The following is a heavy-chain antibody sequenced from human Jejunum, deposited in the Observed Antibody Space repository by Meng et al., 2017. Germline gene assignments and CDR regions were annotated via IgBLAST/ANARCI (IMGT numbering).Heavy chain of an antibody. CDR2: VFDSGST. CDR3: ATDVYGDGLAYLDY. D-gene: IGHD4-17*01. J-gene: IGHJ4*02. V-gene: IGHV4-61*01. Sequence: QLQELRPGAVLHSATPSLTLSISVAAVSRPSFSWTWIRQPPGKGLEWIGYVFDSGSTKYNPSLSSRVTISADTSKNQFSLELSSVTAADTAVYYCATDVYGDGLAYLDYWGQGSLVTVSS. CDR1: VAAVSRPSFS.